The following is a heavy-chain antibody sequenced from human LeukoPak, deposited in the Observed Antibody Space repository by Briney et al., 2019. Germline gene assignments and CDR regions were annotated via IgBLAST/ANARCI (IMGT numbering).Heavy chain of an antibody. Sequence: PSETLSLTCTVSGGSISSYYWSWIRQPPGKGLEWIGYIYYSGSTNYNPSLKSRVTISVDKSKNQFSLKLSSVTAADTAVYYCARDSGAKVRPYYYYYMDVWGKGTTVTVSS. CDR3: ARDSGAKVRPYYYYYMDV. D-gene: IGHD3-10*01. CDR2: IYYSGST. CDR1: GGSISSYY. V-gene: IGHV4-59*12. J-gene: IGHJ6*03.